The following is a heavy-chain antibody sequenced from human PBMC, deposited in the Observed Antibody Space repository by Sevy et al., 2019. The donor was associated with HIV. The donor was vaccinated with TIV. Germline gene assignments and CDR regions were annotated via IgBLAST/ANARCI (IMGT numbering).Heavy chain of an antibody. J-gene: IGHJ3*02. CDR2: LSGNGGST. V-gene: IGHV3-23*01. D-gene: IGHD1-7*01. CDR1: GFTFSSYA. Sequence: GGSLRLSCAASGFTFSSYAMSWVRQAPGKGLEWVSGLSGNGGSTNYADSVKGRFALSRDNSKNTLYLQMNNLRDEDTAIYFCAKDRIWELGDAFDIWGQGTMVTVSS. CDR3: AKDRIWELGDAFDI.